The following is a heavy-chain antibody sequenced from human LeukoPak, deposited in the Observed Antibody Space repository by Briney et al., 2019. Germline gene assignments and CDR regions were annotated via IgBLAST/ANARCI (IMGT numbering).Heavy chain of an antibody. D-gene: IGHD1-26*01. CDR1: GFTFGLYE. J-gene: IGHJ3*02. CDR2: IYSGGNT. Sequence: TGGSLRLSCAASGFTFGLYEMNWVRQAPGEGLEWVSVIYSGGNTYYADSVKGRFTISRDNTKNTLYLQMNSLRADDTAVYYCARDVGFIVGATPGAFDIWGQGTMVTVSS. V-gene: IGHV3-66*01. CDR3: ARDVGFIVGATPGAFDI.